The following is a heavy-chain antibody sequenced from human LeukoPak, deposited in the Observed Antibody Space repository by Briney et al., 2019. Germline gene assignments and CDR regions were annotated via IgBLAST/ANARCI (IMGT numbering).Heavy chain of an antibody. CDR2: IIPIFGTA. CDR3: ARDRYCSGGSCYSGYYYGMDV. V-gene: IGHV1-69*01. CDR1: GGTFSSYA. J-gene: IGHJ6*02. D-gene: IGHD2-15*01. Sequence: SVKVSCKAPGGTFSSYAISWVRQAPGQGLEWMGGIIPIFGTANYAQKFQGRVTITADESTSTAYMELSSLRSEDTAVYYCARDRYCSGGSCYSGYYYGMDVWGQGTTVTVSS.